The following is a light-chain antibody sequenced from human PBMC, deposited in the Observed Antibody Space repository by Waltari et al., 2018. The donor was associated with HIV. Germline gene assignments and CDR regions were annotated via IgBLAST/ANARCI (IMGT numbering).Light chain of an antibody. CDR3: ASFTSGRLNV. CDR2: DVY. CDR1: SNDVGAYDY. J-gene: IGLJ1*01. V-gene: IGLV2-14*01. Sequence: QSALTQPASVSGSPGHSITISCTGTSNDVGAYDYVSWYQQSPGKVPKLLIYDVYNRPSRMSNRVSGPKSGNTAFPTIAGLRAEDEADYYCASFTSGRLNVFGSGTKVTVL.